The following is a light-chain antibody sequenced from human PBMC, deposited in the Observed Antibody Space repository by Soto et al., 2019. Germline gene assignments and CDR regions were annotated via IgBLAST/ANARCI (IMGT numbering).Light chain of an antibody. V-gene: IGKV1-5*01. CDR3: QQYISYPYT. Sequence: DIQMTQFPSTLSASVGDRVTITCRASQTTNTWLAWYQQKPGTAPKLLLYDAFSLEGGVPSRFSASGSGTEFTLTISSLQPDDLATYYCQQYISYPYTFGQGTKVEIK. J-gene: IGKJ2*01. CDR1: QTTNTW. CDR2: DAF.